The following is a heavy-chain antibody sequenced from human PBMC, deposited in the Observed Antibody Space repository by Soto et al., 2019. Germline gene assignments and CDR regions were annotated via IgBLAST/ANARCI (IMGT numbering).Heavy chain of an antibody. CDR2: INPNSGGT. D-gene: IGHD2-15*01. CDR1: GYTFTGYY. V-gene: IGHV1-2*04. CDR3: ARDNLGSGGSCYWFDP. J-gene: IGHJ5*02. Sequence: QVQLVQSGAEVKKPGASVKVSCKASGYTFTGYYMHWVRQAPGQGLEWMGWINPNSGGTNYAQKFQGWVTMTRDTPISTAYMELSRLRSDDTAVYYCARDNLGSGGSCYWFDPWGQGTLVTVSS.